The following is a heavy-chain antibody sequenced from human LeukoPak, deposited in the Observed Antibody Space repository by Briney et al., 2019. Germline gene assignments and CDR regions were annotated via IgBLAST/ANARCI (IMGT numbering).Heavy chain of an antibody. CDR2: INPNSGDT. D-gene: IGHD3-10*01. Sequence: ASVKVSCKASGYTFTGYYIHWVRQAPGQGLEWMGWINPNSGDTKYAQKFQGRVTMIRDTSISTAYMELSRLRSDDTAVYYCARERTLVLLWFGETSNQFDYWGQGTLVTVSS. V-gene: IGHV1-2*02. CDR3: ARERTLVLLWFGETSNQFDY. CDR1: GYTFTGYY. J-gene: IGHJ4*02.